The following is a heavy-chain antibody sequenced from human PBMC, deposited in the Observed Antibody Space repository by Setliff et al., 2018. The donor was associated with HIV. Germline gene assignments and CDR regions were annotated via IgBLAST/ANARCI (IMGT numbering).Heavy chain of an antibody. CDR3: AKDRGPEGAPYSYYGMDV. CDR1: GFTFATYA. Sequence: PGGSLRLSCAASGFTFATYAMSWVRQAPGKGLEWVSAISGSGGSTYYADSVKGRFTISRDNSKSTLYLRMNSLRAEDTAVYYCAKDRGPEGAPYSYYGMDVWGQGTTVTVSS. CDR2: ISGSGGST. J-gene: IGHJ6*02. V-gene: IGHV3-23*01.